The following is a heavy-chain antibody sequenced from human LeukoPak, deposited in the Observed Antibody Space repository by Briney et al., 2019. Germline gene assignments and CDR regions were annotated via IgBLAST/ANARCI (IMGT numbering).Heavy chain of an antibody. Sequence: GGSLRLSCAASGFSFSSYATHWVRQAPGKGLEWVAFISYDGNDKYYADSVKGRFTISRDNSKKTLSVQMNSLRVEDTALYYCAREGKYTSTWPVDHWGQGTLVTVSS. CDR2: ISYDGNDK. V-gene: IGHV3-30*04. D-gene: IGHD6-19*01. J-gene: IGHJ4*02. CDR1: GFSFSSYA. CDR3: AREGKYTSTWPVDH.